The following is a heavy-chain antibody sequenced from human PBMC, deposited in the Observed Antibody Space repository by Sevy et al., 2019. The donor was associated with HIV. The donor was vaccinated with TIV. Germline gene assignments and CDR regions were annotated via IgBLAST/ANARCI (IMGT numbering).Heavy chain of an antibody. V-gene: IGHV3-30*04. CDR1: GFTFSSYA. D-gene: IGHD3-22*01. J-gene: IGHJ4*02. Sequence: GGSLRLSCAASGFTFSSYAMHWVRQAPGKGLEWVAVISYDGSNKYYADSVKGRFTISRDNSKNTLYLQMNSLRAEDTAVYYCAGECGNYYDGSSPYFDYWGQGTLVTVSS. CDR3: AGECGNYYDGSSPYFDY. CDR2: ISYDGSNK.